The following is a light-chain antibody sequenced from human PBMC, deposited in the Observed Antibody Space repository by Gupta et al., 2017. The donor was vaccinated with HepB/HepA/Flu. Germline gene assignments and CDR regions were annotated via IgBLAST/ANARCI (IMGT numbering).Light chain of an antibody. CDR1: QSLLHNNGHNF. Sequence: DMVMTHSPLSLPVTPGEPASISCRSSQSLLHNNGHNFLDWYLHEPGQTPQLLIFLASNPAFPVRDRFSGSGSGTAFTLRIMRVEAADVGVYYCSQALPSPLTFGGGTKVEIK. V-gene: IGKV2-28*01. CDR3: SQALPSPLT. J-gene: IGKJ4*01. CDR2: LAS.